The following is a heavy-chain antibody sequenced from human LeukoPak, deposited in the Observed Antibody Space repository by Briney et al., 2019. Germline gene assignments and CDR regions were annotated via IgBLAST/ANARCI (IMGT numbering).Heavy chain of an antibody. CDR2: ISGSGGST. V-gene: IGHV3-23*01. J-gene: IGHJ4*02. D-gene: IGHD6-19*01. CDR1: GFTFSSYA. Sequence: PGGSLRLSCAASGFTFSSYAMSWVRQAPGKGLEWVSAISGSGGSTYYADSVKGRFTISRDNSKNTLYLQMNSLRAEDTAVYYCAKDIGWLSLGAYDYFDYWGQGTLVTVSS. CDR3: AKDIGWLSLGAYDYFDY.